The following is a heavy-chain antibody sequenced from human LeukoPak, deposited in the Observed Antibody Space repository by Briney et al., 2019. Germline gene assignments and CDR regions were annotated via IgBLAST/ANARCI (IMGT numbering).Heavy chain of an antibody. CDR2: ISSSGSTI. CDR3: ASHRENDAFDI. CDR1: GFTFSDYY. D-gene: IGHD1-14*01. J-gene: IGHJ3*02. Sequence: GGSLRLSCAASGFTFSDYYMSWIRQAPGKGLEWVSYISSSGSTIYYADSVKGRFTISRDNAKNSLYLQMNSLRAEDTAVYYCASHRENDAFDIWGQGTMVTVSS. V-gene: IGHV3-11*04.